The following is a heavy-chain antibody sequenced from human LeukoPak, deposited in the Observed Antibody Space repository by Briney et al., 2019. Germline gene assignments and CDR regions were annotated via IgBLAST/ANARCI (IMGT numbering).Heavy chain of an antibody. D-gene: IGHD2-2*01. Sequence: SETLSLTCTVSGGSISSYYWSWIRQPPGKGLEWIGYIYYSGSTNYNPSLKGRVTMSVDTSKNQFSLKLSSVTAADTAVYYCARDFGTSSYYYMDVWGKGTTVTISS. CDR2: IYYSGST. CDR3: ARDFGTSSYYYMDV. V-gene: IGHV4-59*12. CDR1: GGSISSYY. J-gene: IGHJ6*03.